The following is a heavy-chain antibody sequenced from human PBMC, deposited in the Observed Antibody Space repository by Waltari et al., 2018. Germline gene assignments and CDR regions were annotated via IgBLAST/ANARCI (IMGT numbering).Heavy chain of an antibody. V-gene: IGHV3-21*01. CDR3: AREEGKDLGYFDL. CDR1: GFTFSSYS. J-gene: IGHJ2*01. CDR2: ISSSSSYI. Sequence: EVQLVESGGGLVKPGGSLRLSCAASGFTFSSYSMNWVRQAPGKGLEWVSSISSSSSYIYYADSGKGRFTISRDNAKNSLYLQMNSLRAEDTAVYYCAREEGKDLGYFDLWGRGTLVTVSS.